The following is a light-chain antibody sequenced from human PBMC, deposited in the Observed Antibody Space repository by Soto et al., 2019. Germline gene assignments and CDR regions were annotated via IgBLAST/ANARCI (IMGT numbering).Light chain of an antibody. CDR2: KAS. Sequence: IQMTQSPSTLSASLGDRVTITCRASQTISSWLAWYQQKPGKAPKLLIYKASSLGSGVPSRFSGSGSGTEFTLTISGLQPDDFATYYCQQYNSYPWTFGQGTKVDIK. CDR1: QTISSW. V-gene: IGKV1-5*03. CDR3: QQYNSYPWT. J-gene: IGKJ1*01.